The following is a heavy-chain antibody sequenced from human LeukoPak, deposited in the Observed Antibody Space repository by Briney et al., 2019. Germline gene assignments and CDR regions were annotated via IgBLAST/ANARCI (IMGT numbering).Heavy chain of an antibody. V-gene: IGHV3-13*04. CDR3: ARGGYDSSEGPNFDY. CDR1: GFTFSSYD. D-gene: IGHD3-22*01. J-gene: IGHJ4*02. Sequence: GGSLRLSCAASGFTFSSYDMHWVRQATGKGVEWVSAIGTAGDTYYPGSVKGRFTISRENAKNSLYLQMNSLRAGDTAVYYCARGGYDSSEGPNFDYWGQGTLVTVSS. CDR2: IGTAGDT.